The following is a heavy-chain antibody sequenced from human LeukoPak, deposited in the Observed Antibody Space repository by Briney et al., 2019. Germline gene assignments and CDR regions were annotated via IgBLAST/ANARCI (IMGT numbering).Heavy chain of an antibody. D-gene: IGHD6-13*01. CDR2: ISSSGSTI. CDR1: GFTFSSYS. CDR3: AKDRQQQMVGTSFDI. V-gene: IGHV3-48*04. J-gene: IGHJ3*02. Sequence: GGSLRLSCAASGFTFSSYSMNWVRQAPGKGLEWVSYISSSGSTINYADSVKGRFTLSRDNAKNSLYLQMHSLKAEDMAVYECAKDRQQQMVGTSFDIWGQGTMVTVYS.